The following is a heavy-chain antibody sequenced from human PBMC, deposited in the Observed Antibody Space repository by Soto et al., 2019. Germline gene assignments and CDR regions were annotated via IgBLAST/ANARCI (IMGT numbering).Heavy chain of an antibody. J-gene: IGHJ6*02. D-gene: IGHD2-2*01. CDR3: APVPAASSYYSTDV. CDR1: GFAFSSYA. CDR2: IVDSGGRA. Sequence: EVQLLESGGGLVQPGGSLRLSCAASGFAFSSYAMNWVRQAPGKGLEWVSGIVDSGGRAFYADSVKGRFTIPRDNSKNTLYLEMNNLRAEDTAIYYCAPVPAASSYYSTDVWGQGTTVTVSS. V-gene: IGHV3-23*01.